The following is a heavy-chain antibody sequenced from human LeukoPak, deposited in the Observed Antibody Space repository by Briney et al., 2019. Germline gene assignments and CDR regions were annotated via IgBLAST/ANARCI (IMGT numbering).Heavy chain of an antibody. J-gene: IGHJ5*02. D-gene: IGHD4-23*01. CDR3: ARAPYGGNALGSGWFDP. CDR2: INPNSGNT. CDR1: GYTFTGYY. Sequence: GASVKVSCKASGYTFTGYYMHWVRQAPGQGLEWMGWINPNSGNTGYAQKFQGRVTITRNTSISTAYMELSSLRSEDTAVYYCARAPYGGNALGSGWFDPWGQGTLVTVSS. V-gene: IGHV1-8*03.